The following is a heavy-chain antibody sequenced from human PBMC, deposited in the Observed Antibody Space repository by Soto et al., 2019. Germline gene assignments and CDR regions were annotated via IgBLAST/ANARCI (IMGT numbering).Heavy chain of an antibody. J-gene: IGHJ6*02. CDR2: ISAYNGNT. CDR1: GYTLTSYG. Sequence: QVQLVQTGAEVKKPGASVKVSCKASGYTLTSYGISWVRQAPGQGLEWMGGISAYNGNTNYAQKLQGRVTMTTDTSTSTAYMELRSLRSDDTAVYYCARERYYDTPYGMDVWGHGTTVTVSS. V-gene: IGHV1-18*01. CDR3: ARERYYDTPYGMDV. D-gene: IGHD3-22*01.